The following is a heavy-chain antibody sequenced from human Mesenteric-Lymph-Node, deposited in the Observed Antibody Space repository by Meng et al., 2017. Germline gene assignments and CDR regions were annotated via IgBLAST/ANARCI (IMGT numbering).Heavy chain of an antibody. Sequence: GESLKISCAASGFTFSSYAMDWVRQAPGKGLEWVSAISGSGGSTYYADSVKGRFTISRDNSKNTLYLQMNSLRAEDTAVYYCAKGNYYGSGSGDVWGQGTTVTVSS. J-gene: IGHJ6*02. CDR2: ISGSGGST. CDR3: AKGNYYGSGSGDV. D-gene: IGHD3-10*01. V-gene: IGHV3-23*01. CDR1: GFTFSSYA.